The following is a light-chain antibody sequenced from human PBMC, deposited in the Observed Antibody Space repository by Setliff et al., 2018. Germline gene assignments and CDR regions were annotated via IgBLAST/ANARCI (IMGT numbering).Light chain of an antibody. V-gene: IGLV1-44*01. CDR1: RSNIGSNI. Sequence: QSALTHPPSASGTPGQRVTISCSGSRSNIGSNIVYWYQQLPGTAPKLLIYGYSQRPSGVPDRFSGSKSGTSASLAISGLQSEDETDYYCAAWDDSLNAFVFGTGTKVTVL. CDR3: AAWDDSLNAFV. CDR2: GYS. J-gene: IGLJ1*01.